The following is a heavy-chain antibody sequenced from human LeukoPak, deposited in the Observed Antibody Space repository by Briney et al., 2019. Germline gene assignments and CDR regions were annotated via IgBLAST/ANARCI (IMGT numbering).Heavy chain of an antibody. CDR1: GFTFDDYA. Sequence: GRSLRLSCAASGFTFDDYAVHWVRQAPGRGLKWVSGISWNSGRIGYADSVKGRFTISRDNAKNSLYLQMNSLRPDDTAFYYCAKDTGELISRAFDYWGQGTLVTVSS. CDR2: ISWNSGRI. CDR3: AKDTGELISRAFDY. J-gene: IGHJ4*02. D-gene: IGHD3-10*01. V-gene: IGHV3-9*01.